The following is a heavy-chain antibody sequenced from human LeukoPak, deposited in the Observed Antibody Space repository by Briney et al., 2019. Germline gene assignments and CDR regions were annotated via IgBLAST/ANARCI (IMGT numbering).Heavy chain of an antibody. J-gene: IGHJ4*02. V-gene: IGHV4-30-4*02. CDR2: IYYTGNT. Sequence: ASETLSLTCTVSGGSISSVDYYWSWIRQPPGKGLEWIGYIYYTGNTYYNPSLKSRVTISVDTSKNQFSLKLSSVTAADTAVYYCARENNWNYFDYWGQGTLVTVSS. CDR1: GGSISSVDYY. D-gene: IGHD1-20*01. CDR3: ARENNWNYFDY.